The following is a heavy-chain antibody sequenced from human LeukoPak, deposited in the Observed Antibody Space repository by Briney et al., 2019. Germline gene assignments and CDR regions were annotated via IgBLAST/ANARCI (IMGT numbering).Heavy chain of an antibody. CDR1: GGSISSYS. D-gene: IGHD5-12*01. J-gene: IGHJ4*02. Sequence: SETLSLTCTVSGGSISSYSWNWIRQSPGKGLEWIGRVYHSGSINYNPSLKSRVTISVGTSKNQFSLNLSSVTAADTAVYYCVRSYGGYVLDYWPQGTLVIVSS. CDR3: VRSYGGYVLDY. V-gene: IGHV4-59*01. CDR2: VYHSGSI.